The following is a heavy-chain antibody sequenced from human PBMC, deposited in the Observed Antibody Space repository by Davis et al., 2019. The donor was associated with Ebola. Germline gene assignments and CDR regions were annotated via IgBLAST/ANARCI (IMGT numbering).Heavy chain of an antibody. D-gene: IGHD2-8*01. Sequence: GESLKISCKGFGYTFTKYWIGRVRQMPGKGLEWLGIIYPVDSNVKYRPSFEGQVNISVDKSINTAYLQWSSLKASDTAVYYCARQMGSLTSAWGQGTTVTVSS. J-gene: IGHJ6*02. CDR1: GYTFTKYW. CDR3: ARQMGSLTSA. V-gene: IGHV5-51*01. CDR2: IYPVDSNV.